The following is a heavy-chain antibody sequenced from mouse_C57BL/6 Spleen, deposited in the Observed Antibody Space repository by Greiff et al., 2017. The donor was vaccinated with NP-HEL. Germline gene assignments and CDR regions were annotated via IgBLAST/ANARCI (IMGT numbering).Heavy chain of an antibody. CDR3: ARLVVATDYAMDY. CDR2: IDPSDSYT. V-gene: IGHV1-59*01. D-gene: IGHD1-1*01. Sequence: QVQLQQPGAELVRPGTSVKLSCKASGYTFTSYWMHWVKQRPGQGLEWIGVIDPSDSYTNYNQKFKGKATLTVDTSSSTAYMQLSSLTSEDSAVYYCARLVVATDYAMDYWGQGTSVTVSS. CDR1: GYTFTSYW. J-gene: IGHJ4*01.